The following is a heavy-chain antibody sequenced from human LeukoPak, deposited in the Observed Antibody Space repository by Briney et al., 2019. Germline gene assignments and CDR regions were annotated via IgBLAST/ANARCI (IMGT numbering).Heavy chain of an antibody. D-gene: IGHD1-26*01. Sequence: ASVKVSCKASGGTFSSYAISWVRQAPGQGLEWMGRIIPILGIANYAQKFQGRVTITADKSTSTAYMELSSLRSEDTAVYYCARGGQVEWEPNEVDIWGQGTMVTVSS. CDR3: ARGGQVEWEPNEVDI. V-gene: IGHV1-69*04. J-gene: IGHJ3*02. CDR1: GGTFSSYA. CDR2: IIPILGIA.